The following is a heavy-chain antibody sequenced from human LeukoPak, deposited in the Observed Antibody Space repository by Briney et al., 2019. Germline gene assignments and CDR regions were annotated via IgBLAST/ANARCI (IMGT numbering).Heavy chain of an antibody. CDR3: ARHGTAAGPFQL. D-gene: IGHD2-21*02. J-gene: IGHJ1*01. V-gene: IGHV4-59*08. CDR1: GGAIDNYY. CDR2: VYYSGTI. Sequence: SETLSLTCTVSGGAIDNYYWSWIQQPPGKGLEWIAYVYYSGTINYNPSLESRVTISVDTSKNQFSLRLTSVAAADTAVYYCARHGTAAGPFQLWGQGTLVTVSS.